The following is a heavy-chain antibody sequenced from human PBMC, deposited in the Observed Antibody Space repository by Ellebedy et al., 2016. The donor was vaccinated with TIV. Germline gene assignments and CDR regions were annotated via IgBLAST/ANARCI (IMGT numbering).Heavy chain of an antibody. Sequence: GESLKISCAASGFTFSSYALHWVRQAPGKGLEWVAVISYDGSNKYYADSVKGRFTISRDTSKNTLYLQKNSLKAEDTAVYYCARGKSGYDAVYLDYWGQGTLVTVSS. V-gene: IGHV3-30-3*01. CDR1: GFTFSSYA. CDR3: ARGKSGYDAVYLDY. J-gene: IGHJ4*02. D-gene: IGHD5-12*01. CDR2: ISYDGSNK.